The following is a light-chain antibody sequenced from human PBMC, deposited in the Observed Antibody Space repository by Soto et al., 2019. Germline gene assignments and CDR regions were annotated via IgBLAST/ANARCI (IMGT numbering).Light chain of an antibody. CDR1: QGLVSSDGNTY. V-gene: IGKV2-30*01. CDR3: LQGSHWPWT. J-gene: IGKJ1*01. Sequence: DVVMTQSPLSLPVTLGQPASISCRSSQGLVSSDGNTYLNWYQQRPGQSPRRLIYKVSNRNSGVPDRFSGSGSCTDFTLKISRVEAEDVGVYYCLQGSHWPWTFGQGTKVEI. CDR2: KVS.